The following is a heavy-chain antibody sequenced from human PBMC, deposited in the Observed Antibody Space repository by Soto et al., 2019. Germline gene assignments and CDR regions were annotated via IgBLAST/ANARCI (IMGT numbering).Heavy chain of an antibody. J-gene: IGHJ6*02. D-gene: IGHD3-16*01. Sequence: SETLSLTCTVSGDSISRSRDSMRHYSWSWIWQPPVLGLEWIGSVYYSGATNYTPSLKSRVTIPVDTSKNKFSLRLSSVTAADTAVYYWARARGDWGTYYYYYRLDGWGQGTTVPVSS. CDR1: GDSISRSRDSMRHYS. V-gene: IGHV4-59*01. CDR3: ARARGDWGTYYYYYRLDG. CDR2: VYYSGAT.